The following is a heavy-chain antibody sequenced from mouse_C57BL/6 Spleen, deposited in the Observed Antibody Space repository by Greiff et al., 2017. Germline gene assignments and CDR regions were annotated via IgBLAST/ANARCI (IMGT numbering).Heavy chain of an antibody. CDR3: TGLYDGYYFYAMDY. D-gene: IGHD2-3*01. V-gene: IGHV6-3*01. J-gene: IGHJ4*01. CDR2: IRLKSDNYAT. CDR1: GFTFSNYW. Sequence: EVQLVESGGGLVQPGGSMKLSCVASGFTFSNYWMNWVRQSPEKGLEWVAQIRLKSDNYATHYAESVKGRFTISRDDSKSSVYLQLNNLRAEDTGIYYCTGLYDGYYFYAMDYWGQGTSVTVSS.